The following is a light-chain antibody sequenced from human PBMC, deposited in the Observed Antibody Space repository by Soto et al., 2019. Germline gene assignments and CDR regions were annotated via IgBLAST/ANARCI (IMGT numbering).Light chain of an antibody. Sequence: DIQMTQSPSSLSASVGDRVTITCRASQDVRVDLGWYQQTPGKAPERLIYEASTLHRGVPSRFSGSGSGTEFTLTISSLQPEDYATYYCIQYSSYPWTFGQGTNVEIK. CDR2: EAS. CDR3: IQYSSYPWT. CDR1: QDVRVD. J-gene: IGKJ1*01. V-gene: IGKV1-17*01.